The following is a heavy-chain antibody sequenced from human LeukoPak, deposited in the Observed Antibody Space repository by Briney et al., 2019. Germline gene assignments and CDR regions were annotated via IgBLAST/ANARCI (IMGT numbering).Heavy chain of an antibody. J-gene: IGHJ4*02. D-gene: IGHD3-22*01. CDR1: GYSFTTYP. Sequence: ASVKVSCKASGYSFTTYPIHWVRQAPGQRLEWMGWINAGNGNSKSSQDFQGRVTMTRDMSTSTVYMELSSLRSEDTAVYYCARDLDYYDSSTDYWGQGTLVTVSS. CDR2: INAGNGNS. CDR3: ARDLDYYDSSTDY. V-gene: IGHV1-3*03.